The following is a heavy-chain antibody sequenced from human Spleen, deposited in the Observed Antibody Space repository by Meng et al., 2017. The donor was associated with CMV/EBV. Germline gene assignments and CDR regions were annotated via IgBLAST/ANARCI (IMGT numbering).Heavy chain of an antibody. D-gene: IGHD4-17*01. V-gene: IGHV3-33*06. CDR3: AKDLTTSRGMDV. CDR1: GFTFSSYG. Sequence: GGSLRLSCAASGFTFSSYGMHWVRQAPGKGLEWVAVIWYDGSNKYYADSVKGRFTISRDNSKNTLYLQMNSLRAEDTAVYYCAKDLTTSRGMDVWGQGTTVTVS. J-gene: IGHJ6*02. CDR2: IWYDGSNK.